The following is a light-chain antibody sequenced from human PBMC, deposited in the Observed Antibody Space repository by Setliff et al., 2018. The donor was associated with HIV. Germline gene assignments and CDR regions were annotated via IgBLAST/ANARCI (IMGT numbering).Light chain of an antibody. V-gene: IGLV1-51*01. CDR3: GTWDSSLSARV. CDR2: DNN. CDR1: SSNIGNNY. J-gene: IGLJ3*02. Sequence: QSVLTQPPSVSAAPGQKVTISCSGSSSNIGNNYVSWYQQPPGTAPKLLIYDNNKRPSGIPDRFSGSKSCTSATLGITGLQTGDEADYYCGTWDSSLSARVFGGGTKVTVL.